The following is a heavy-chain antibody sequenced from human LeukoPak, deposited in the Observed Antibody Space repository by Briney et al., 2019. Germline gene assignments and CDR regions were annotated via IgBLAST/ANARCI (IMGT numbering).Heavy chain of an antibody. V-gene: IGHV3-11*04. CDR2: ITNSGRST. D-gene: IGHD1-26*01. CDR3: AREASGNYYVSDS. CDR1: GFSFSNYF. Sequence: GGSLRLSCEASGFSFSNYFISWIRQAPGKGLEWVGYITNSGRSTSYADAVKGRFTISRDNAKKSVYLEMTDLRVEDNAVYYCAREASGNYYVSDSWGQGTLVTVSS. J-gene: IGHJ5*01.